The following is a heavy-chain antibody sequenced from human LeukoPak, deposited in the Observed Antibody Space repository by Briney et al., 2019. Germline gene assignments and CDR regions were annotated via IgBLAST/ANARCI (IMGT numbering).Heavy chain of an antibody. Sequence: ASVKVSCKASGYTFTGYYMHWVRQAPGQGLEWMGWINPNSGGTNYAQKFQGRVTMTRDTSISTAYMELSRLRSDDTAVYYCARELPADGYYDSSGYYYDAFDIWGQGTMVTVSS. D-gene: IGHD3-22*01. CDR1: GYTFTGYY. V-gene: IGHV1-2*02. J-gene: IGHJ3*02. CDR3: ARELPADGYYDSSGYYYDAFDI. CDR2: INPNSGGT.